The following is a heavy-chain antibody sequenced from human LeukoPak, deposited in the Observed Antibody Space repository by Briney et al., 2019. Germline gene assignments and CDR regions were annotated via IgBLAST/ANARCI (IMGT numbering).Heavy chain of an antibody. D-gene: IGHD3-22*01. CDR2: INPSGGST. Sequence: ASVKVSCKASGYTFTSYYMHWVRQAPGQGLEWMGIINPSGGSTSYAQKFQGRVTMTRGTSTSTVYMELSSLRSEDTAVYYCARDRDPIRRGYYPWPNASDIWGQGTMVTVSS. J-gene: IGHJ3*02. CDR3: ARDRDPIRRGYYPWPNASDI. CDR1: GYTFTSYY. V-gene: IGHV1-46*01.